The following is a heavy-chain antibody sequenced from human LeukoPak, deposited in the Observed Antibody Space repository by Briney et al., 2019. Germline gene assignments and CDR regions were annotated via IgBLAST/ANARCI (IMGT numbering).Heavy chain of an antibody. CDR3: ARLGGITMVRGVKYNWFDP. CDR2: IYPDDSNT. V-gene: IGHV5-51*01. D-gene: IGHD3-10*01. J-gene: IGHJ5*02. Sequence: GESLKISCKGSGYSFGNYWIGWVRQMPGKGLELMGIIYPDDSNTRYSPSFQGQVTISADKSISTAFLQWSSLKASDTAMYYCARLGGITMVRGVKYNWFDPWGQGTLVTVSS. CDR1: GYSFGNYW.